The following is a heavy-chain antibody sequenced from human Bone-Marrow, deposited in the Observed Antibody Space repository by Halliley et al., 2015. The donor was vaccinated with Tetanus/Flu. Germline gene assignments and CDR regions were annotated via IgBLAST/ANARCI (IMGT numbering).Heavy chain of an antibody. V-gene: IGHV4-30-4*01. J-gene: IGHJ4*02. CDR2: IYYSGST. CDR1: GAAASGGSIRSGGYY. CDR3: ARSSYDSSGSSLNYFDY. D-gene: IGHD3-22*01. Sequence: TLSLTCAVSGAAASGGSIRSGGYYWSWIRQPPGKGLEWIGYIYYSGSTSYNPSLKSRLIISVDNSKNRFSVRLSSVTAADTAVYYCARSSYDSSGSSLNYFDYWGRGTLVTVSS.